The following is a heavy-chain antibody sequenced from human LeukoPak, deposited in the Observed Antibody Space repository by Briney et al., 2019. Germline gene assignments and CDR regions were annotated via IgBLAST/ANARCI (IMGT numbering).Heavy chain of an antibody. CDR2: MNPNSGNT. CDR1: GYTFTSYD. J-gene: IGHJ4*02. Sequence: ASVKVSCKASGYTFTSYDINWVRLATGQGLEWMGWMNPNSGNTGYAQKFQGRVTMTRDTSTSTVYMELSSLRSEDTAVYYCARVERGYFDYWGQGTLVTVSS. V-gene: IGHV1-8*01. CDR3: ARVERGYFDY.